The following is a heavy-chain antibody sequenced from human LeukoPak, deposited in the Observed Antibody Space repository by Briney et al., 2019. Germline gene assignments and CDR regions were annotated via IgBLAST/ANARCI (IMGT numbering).Heavy chain of an antibody. D-gene: IGHD6-6*01. CDR1: GGTFSSYA. Sequence: GSSVKVSCKASGGTFSSYAISWVRQAPGQRLEWMGGIIPIFGTANYAQKFQGRVTITTDESTSTAYTELSSLRSEDTAVYYCARGYSSSSNAFDIWGQGTMVTVSS. J-gene: IGHJ3*02. CDR3: ARGYSSSSNAFDI. CDR2: IIPIFGTA. V-gene: IGHV1-69*05.